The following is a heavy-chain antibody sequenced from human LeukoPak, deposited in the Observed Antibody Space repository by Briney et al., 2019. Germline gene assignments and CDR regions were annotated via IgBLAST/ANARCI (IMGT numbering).Heavy chain of an antibody. CDR1: GFTFSSYS. V-gene: IGHV3-21*01. CDR3: ARDYDILVDAFDI. CDR2: ISSSSSYI. D-gene: IGHD3-9*01. J-gene: IGHJ3*02. Sequence: GGSLRLSCAAPGFTFSSYSMNWVRQAPGKGLEWVSSISSSSSYIYYADSVKGRFTISRDNAKNSLYLQMNSLRAEDTAVYYCARDYDILVDAFDIWGQGTMVTVSS.